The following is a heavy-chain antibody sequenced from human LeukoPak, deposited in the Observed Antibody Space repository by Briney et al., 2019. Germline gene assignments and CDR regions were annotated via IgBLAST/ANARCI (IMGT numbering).Heavy chain of an antibody. D-gene: IGHD4/OR15-4a*01. CDR3: ARRAGAYSHPYDY. CDR1: GFTFSTYA. Sequence: GGSLRLSCAASGFTFSTYAMNWVRQAPGKGLEWVSAISGSGGSTYYADSVKGRFTISRDNSKNTLYLQMNSLRAEDTAVYYCARRAGAYSHPYDYWGQGTLVTVSS. CDR2: ISGSGGST. V-gene: IGHV3-23*01. J-gene: IGHJ4*02.